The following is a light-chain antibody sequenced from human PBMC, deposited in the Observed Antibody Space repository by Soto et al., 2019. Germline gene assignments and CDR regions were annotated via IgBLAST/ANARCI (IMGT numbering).Light chain of an antibody. CDR1: SGYSSYA. CDR3: QTWGTGIAV. J-gene: IGLJ7*01. CDR2: LNSDGSH. Sequence: QLVLTQSPSASASLGASVKLTCTVSSGYSSYAIAWHQQQPEKGPRYLMKLNSDGSHSKGDGIPDRFSGSSSAAERYLTISSLQSEDEADYYCQTWGTGIAVFGGGTQLTVL. V-gene: IGLV4-69*01.